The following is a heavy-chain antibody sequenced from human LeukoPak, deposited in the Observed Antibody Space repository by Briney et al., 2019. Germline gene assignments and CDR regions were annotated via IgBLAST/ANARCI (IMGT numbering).Heavy chain of an antibody. J-gene: IGHJ4*02. CDR3: ARDIGGSSWYSFDY. Sequence: ASVKVSRKASGYTFTSYGISWVRQAPGQGLEWMGWISAYNGNTNYAQKLQGRVTITGDTSASTAYMELSSLRSEDMAVYYCARDIGGSSWYSFDYWGQGTLVTVSS. CDR2: ISAYNGNT. D-gene: IGHD6-13*01. V-gene: IGHV1-18*03. CDR1: GYTFTSYG.